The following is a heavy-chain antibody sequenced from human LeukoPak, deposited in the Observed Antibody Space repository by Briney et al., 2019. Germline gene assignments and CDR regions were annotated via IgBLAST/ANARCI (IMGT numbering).Heavy chain of an antibody. J-gene: IGHJ4*02. CDR2: ISRNSRYI. D-gene: IGHD6-13*01. V-gene: IGHV3-21*06. Sequence: GGSLRLSCAASRFTFNLYDMHWVRQAPGKGLEWVSSISRNSRYIYYADSMRGRFTISRDNAKNSLYLQMNSLKPEDTAVYYCARVAEAAAFDSWGQGTLVTVSS. CDR3: ARVAEAAAFDS. CDR1: RFTFNLYD.